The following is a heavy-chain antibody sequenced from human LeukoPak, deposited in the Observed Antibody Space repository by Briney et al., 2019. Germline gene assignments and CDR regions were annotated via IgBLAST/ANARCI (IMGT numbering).Heavy chain of an antibody. CDR2: INPNSGGT. Sequence: ASVKVSCKASGYTFTGYYMRWVRQAPGQGLEWMGWINPNSGGTNYAQKFQGRVTMTRDTSISTAYMELSRLRSDDAAVYYCASSVVPAATFDYWGQGTLVTVSS. CDR1: GYTFTGYY. D-gene: IGHD2-2*01. V-gene: IGHV1-2*02. CDR3: ASSVVPAATFDY. J-gene: IGHJ4*02.